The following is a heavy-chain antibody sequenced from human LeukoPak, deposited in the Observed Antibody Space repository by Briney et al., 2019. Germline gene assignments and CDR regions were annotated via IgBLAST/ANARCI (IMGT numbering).Heavy chain of an antibody. D-gene: IGHD2-8*01. Sequence: ASVKVSCKTSGYSENSYGITWVRQVAGQGLERMGWISAQHGQTEYAPNSQDRVTMTTDTYTNTAYMELRSLRSDDTAVYYCAGSLGYCTSNVCYLKYWGQGTLVTVSS. CDR1: GYSENSYG. J-gene: IGHJ4*02. CDR2: ISAQHGQT. V-gene: IGHV1-18*01. CDR3: AGSLGYCTSNVCYLKY.